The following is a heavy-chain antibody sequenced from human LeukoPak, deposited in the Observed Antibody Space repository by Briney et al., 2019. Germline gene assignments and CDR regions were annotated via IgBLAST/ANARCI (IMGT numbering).Heavy chain of an antibody. V-gene: IGHV3-53*01. CDR1: GFTVSSNY. Sequence: PGGSLRLSCAASGFTVSSNYMSWVRQAPGKGLEWVSVIYSGGSTYYADSVKGRFTISRDNSKNTLYLQMNSLRAEDTAVYYCAKGRHSSSYFFDYWGQGTLVTVSS. D-gene: IGHD6-13*01. J-gene: IGHJ4*02. CDR3: AKGRHSSSYFFDY. CDR2: IYSGGST.